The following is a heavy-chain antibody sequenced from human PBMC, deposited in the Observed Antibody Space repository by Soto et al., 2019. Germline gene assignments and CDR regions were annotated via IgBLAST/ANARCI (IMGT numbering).Heavy chain of an antibody. CDR2: IYYSGST. CDR1: GGSISSYY. J-gene: IGHJ4*02. CDR3: ARQAEGYFDY. V-gene: IGHV4-59*08. Sequence: SETLSLTCTVSGGSISSYYWSWIRQPPGKGLEWIGYIYYSGSTNYNPSLKSRVTISVDTSKNQFSLKLSSVTAADTAVYYCARQAEGYFDYWGQGTLVTVSS.